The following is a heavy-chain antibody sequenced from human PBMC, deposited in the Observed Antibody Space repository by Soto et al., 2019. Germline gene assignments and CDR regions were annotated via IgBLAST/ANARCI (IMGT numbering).Heavy chain of an antibody. CDR2: IYTSGST. Sequence: PSETLSLTCTVSGGSISSYYWSWIRQPAGKGLERIGRIYTSGSTNYNPSLKSRVTMSVDTSKNQFSLKLSPVTAADTAVYYCASSEVGADCPYFDYWGQGTLVTVSS. CDR1: GGSISSYY. D-gene: IGHD1-26*01. J-gene: IGHJ4*02. V-gene: IGHV4-4*07. CDR3: ASSEVGADCPYFDY.